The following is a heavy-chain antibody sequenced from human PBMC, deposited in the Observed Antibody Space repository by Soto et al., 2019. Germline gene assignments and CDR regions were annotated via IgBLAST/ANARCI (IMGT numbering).Heavy chain of an antibody. Sequence: QVQLVQSGPEVKKPGASVKVSCKASGYTLTDHGISWVRQAPGQGLEWMGWINPYNANTRYGEKVQGRVTMTTDTSITVYRELTSLTSDDTAMYYCARDWTSPSCVSTNCPRGGWFDPWGQGTLLTVSS. CDR3: ARDWTSPSCVSTNCPRGGWFDP. V-gene: IGHV1-18*04. D-gene: IGHD2-2*01. CDR2: INPYNANT. J-gene: IGHJ5*02. CDR1: GYTLTDHG.